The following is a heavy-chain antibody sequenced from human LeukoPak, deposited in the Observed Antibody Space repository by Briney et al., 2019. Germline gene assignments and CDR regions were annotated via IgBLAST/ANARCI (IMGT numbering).Heavy chain of an antibody. V-gene: IGHV4-59*08. D-gene: IGHD5-24*01. CDR1: GGSISSYY. Sequence: PSETLSLTCTVSGGSISSYYWSWLRQPPGKGLEWIGYIYYSGSTNYNPSLKSRVTISVDTSKNQFSLKLSSVTAADTAVYYCAAIEMATIDYWGQGTLVTVSS. J-gene: IGHJ4*02. CDR2: IYYSGST. CDR3: AAIEMATIDY.